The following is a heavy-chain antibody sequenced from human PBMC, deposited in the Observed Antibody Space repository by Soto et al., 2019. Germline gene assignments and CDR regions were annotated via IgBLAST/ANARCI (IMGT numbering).Heavy chain of an antibody. D-gene: IGHD5-12*01. CDR1: GGTFSSYA. Sequence: GASVKVSCKASGGTFSSYAISWVRQAPGQGLEWMGGIIPIFGTANYAQKFQGRVTITADESTSTAYMELSSLRSEDTAVYYCARLYSGYDRAYYYYGMDVWGQGTTVTVSS. J-gene: IGHJ6*02. CDR2: IIPIFGTA. V-gene: IGHV1-69*13. CDR3: ARLYSGYDRAYYYYGMDV.